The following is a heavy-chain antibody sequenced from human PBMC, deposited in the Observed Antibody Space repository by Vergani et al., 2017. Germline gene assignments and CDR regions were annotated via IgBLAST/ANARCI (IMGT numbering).Heavy chain of an antibody. J-gene: IGHJ6*02. CDR2: ISYDGSNK. D-gene: IGHD3-10*01. CDR1: GGTFSSYA. CDR3: ARDDEIRFGELLSAYYYYGMDV. V-gene: IGHV3-30-3*01. Sequence: QVQLVQSGAEVKKPGSSVKVSCKASGGTFSSYAMHWVRQAPGKGLEWVAVISYDGSNKYYADSVKGRFTISRDNSKNTLYLQMNSLRAEDTAVYYCARDDEIRFGELLSAYYYYGMDVWGQGTTVTVSS.